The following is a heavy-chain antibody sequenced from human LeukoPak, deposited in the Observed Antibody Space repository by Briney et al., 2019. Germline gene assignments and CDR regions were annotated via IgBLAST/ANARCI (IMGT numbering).Heavy chain of an antibody. CDR3: ARAGLGGSNWVDY. CDR1: GGTFSSYA. J-gene: IGHJ4*02. CDR2: IIPIFGTA. Sequence: SVKVSCKASGGTFSSYAISWVRQAPGQGLEWMGRIIPIFGTANYAQKFQGRVTITTDESTSTAYMELSSLRSEDTAVYYCARAGLGGSNWVDYWGQGTLVTVSS. D-gene: IGHD7-27*01. V-gene: IGHV1-69*05.